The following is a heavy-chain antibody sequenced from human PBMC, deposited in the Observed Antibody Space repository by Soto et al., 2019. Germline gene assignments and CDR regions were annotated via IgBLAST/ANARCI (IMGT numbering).Heavy chain of an antibody. CDR2: INAGNGNR. CDR3: AREVWDY. Sequence: ASVKVSCKASGYTFTSYAMHWVRQAPGQRLEWMGWINAGNGNRKYSQKFQGRVTITRDTSASTAYMELSSLRAEDTAVYYCAREVWDYWGQGTLVTVSS. D-gene: IGHD2-21*01. CDR1: GYTFTSYA. J-gene: IGHJ4*02. V-gene: IGHV1-3*01.